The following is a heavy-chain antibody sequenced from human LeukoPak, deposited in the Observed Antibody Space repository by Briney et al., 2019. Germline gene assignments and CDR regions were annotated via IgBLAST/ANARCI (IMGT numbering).Heavy chain of an antibody. J-gene: IGHJ6*02. D-gene: IGHD3-10*01. CDR1: GYSITSGYY. CDR3: ASSTITMVRGEIYYYYGMDV. Sequence: SETLSLTCTVSGYSITSGYYWGWIRQPPGKGLEWIGYIYHSGSTYYNPSLKSRVTISVDRSKNQFSLKLSSVTAADTAVYYCASSTITMVRGEIYYYYGMDVWGQGTTVTVSS. V-gene: IGHV4-38-2*02. CDR2: IYHSGST.